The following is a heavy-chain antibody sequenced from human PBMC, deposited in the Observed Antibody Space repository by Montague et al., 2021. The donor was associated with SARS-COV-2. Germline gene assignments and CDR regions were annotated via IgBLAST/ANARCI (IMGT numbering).Heavy chain of an antibody. CDR3: ARGTKRVVTYDYDSSGYASDY. D-gene: IGHD3-22*01. CDR1: GSSYSGED. V-gene: IGHV4-34*01. CDR2: FCHIENT. J-gene: IGHJ4*02. Sequence: SETLSLTCARLGSSYSGEDWNSTRQNPSKTRKSFADFCHIENTKYNPSLKIRVTISVDTSKNQFSLTLSSVTAADTAVYYCARGTKRVVTYDYDSSGYASDYWGQGTLVTVSS.